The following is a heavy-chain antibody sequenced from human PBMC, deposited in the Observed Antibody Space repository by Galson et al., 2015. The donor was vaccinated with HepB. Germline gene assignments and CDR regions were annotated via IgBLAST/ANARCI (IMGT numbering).Heavy chain of an antibody. CDR3: TTGQWLVGQ. CDR1: GFSFRNSW. Sequence: SLRLSCAASGFSFRNSWLNWVRQAPGKGLEWVGRMESDADGAAIDYAAPVKGGFTISRDDSKNILSLQMNSLKTEDTAVYYCTTGQWLVGQWGQGTLVTVSS. CDR2: MESDADGAAI. D-gene: IGHD6-19*01. J-gene: IGHJ4*02. V-gene: IGHV3-15*04.